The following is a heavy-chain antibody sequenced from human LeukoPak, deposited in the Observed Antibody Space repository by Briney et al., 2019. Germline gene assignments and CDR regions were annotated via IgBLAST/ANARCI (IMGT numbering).Heavy chain of an antibody. V-gene: IGHV3-23*01. Sequence: GGSLRLSCAASGFTFSNSAMSWVRQAPGKGLEWVSTLSGSGITTYYADSVKGRFTISRDNSKNTLYLQMNSLRAEDTAVYYCARGIYSSGWGYFDYWGHGTLVTVSS. CDR3: ARGIYSSGWGYFDY. CDR2: LSGSGITT. CDR1: GFTFSNSA. D-gene: IGHD6-19*01. J-gene: IGHJ4*01.